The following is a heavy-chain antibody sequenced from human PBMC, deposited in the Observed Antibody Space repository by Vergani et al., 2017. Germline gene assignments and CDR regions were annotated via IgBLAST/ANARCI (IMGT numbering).Heavy chain of an antibody. D-gene: IGHD3-3*01. Sequence: QVQLVQSGAEVKKPGASVKVSCKASGYTFTGYYMHWVRQAPGTGLEWMGWINPNSGGTNYAQKFQGWVTITRETSFSTAYMVMSRLRSDDTSVYYCARMVGYDFWSGYYRGFDYWGQGTLVTVSS. V-gene: IGHV1-2*04. CDR3: ARMVGYDFWSGYYRGFDY. J-gene: IGHJ4*02. CDR2: INPNSGGT. CDR1: GYTFTGYY.